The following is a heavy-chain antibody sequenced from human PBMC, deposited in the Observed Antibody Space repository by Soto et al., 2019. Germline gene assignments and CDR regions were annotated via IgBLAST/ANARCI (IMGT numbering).Heavy chain of an antibody. CDR1: GYTITSYG. CDR3: ARGVYGSGSHYYYYHYMDV. J-gene: IGHJ6*03. CDR2: ISAYNGNT. D-gene: IGHD3-10*01. V-gene: IGHV1-18*01. Sequence: ASVKVSCKASGYTITSYGISWVRQAPGQGLEWMGWISAYNGNTNYAQKLQGRVTMTTDTSTSTAYMELSSLRSDDTAVYYCARGVYGSGSHYYYYHYMDVWGKGTTVTVSS.